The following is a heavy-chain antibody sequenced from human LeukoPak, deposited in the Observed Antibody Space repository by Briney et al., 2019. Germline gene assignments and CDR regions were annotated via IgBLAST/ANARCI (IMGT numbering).Heavy chain of an antibody. V-gene: IGHV3-7*05. Sequence: GGSLRLSCAVSGFTFSSYWMSWVRQAPGKGLEWVANIKQDGSEENYVDSVRGRFTISRDNAENSVYLQMNSLTAEDTAVYYCARSTIFEYWGQGTLVTVSS. J-gene: IGHJ4*02. CDR3: ARSTIFEY. CDR1: GFTFSSYW. D-gene: IGHD2/OR15-2a*01. CDR2: IKQDGSEE.